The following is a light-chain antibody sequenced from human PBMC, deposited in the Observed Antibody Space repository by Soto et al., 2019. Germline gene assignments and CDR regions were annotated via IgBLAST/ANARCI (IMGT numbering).Light chain of an antibody. Sequence: PGERATLSFTHSQSVSSSYLAWYQQKPGQANRILIYGTSSRATGIKDRFSGSGSGTDFTLTIRRLEPEDFAVYYCQKYGSSQLTFGGGNTVDIK. J-gene: IGKJ4*01. CDR3: QKYGSSQLT. CDR2: GTS. CDR1: QSVSSSY. V-gene: IGKV3-20*01.